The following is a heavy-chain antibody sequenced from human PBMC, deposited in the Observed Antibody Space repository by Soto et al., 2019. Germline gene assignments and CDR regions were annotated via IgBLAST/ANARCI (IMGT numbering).Heavy chain of an antibody. CDR1: GYTFTSYG. CDR3: ARLNGYSTGWFAT. V-gene: IGHV1-18*04. J-gene: IGHJ5*02. Sequence: ASVKVSCKTSGYTFTSYGISWVRQAPGQGLECMGWISTFNGNAHYAQNLQDRVTMTIDTSTSTAYLELTGLRSDDAGVYYCARLNGYSTGWFATWGQGTLVTVSS. CDR2: ISTFNGNA. D-gene: IGHD2-8*02.